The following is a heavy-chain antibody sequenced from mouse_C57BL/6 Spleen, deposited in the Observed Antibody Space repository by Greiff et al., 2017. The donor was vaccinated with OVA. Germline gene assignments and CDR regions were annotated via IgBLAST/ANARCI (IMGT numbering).Heavy chain of an antibody. CDR2: INPSSGYT. CDR3: ASEGITTVAY. D-gene: IGHD1-1*01. J-gene: IGHJ2*01. V-gene: IGHV1-4*01. Sequence: VQLQQSGAELARPGASVKMSCKASGYTFTSYTMHWVKQRPGQGLEWIGYINPSSGYTKYNQKFKDKATLTADKSSSTAYMQLSSLTSEDSAVYYCASEGITTVAYWGQGTTLTVSS. CDR1: GYTFTSYT.